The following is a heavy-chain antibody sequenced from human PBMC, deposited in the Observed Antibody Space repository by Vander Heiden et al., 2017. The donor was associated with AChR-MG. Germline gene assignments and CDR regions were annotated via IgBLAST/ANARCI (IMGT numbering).Heavy chain of an antibody. Sequence: EVQLVESGGGLVQPGGSLRLSCAASGFIVSYHYMDWVRQAPGKGLEWVGRAKKKGDSYTTEYVASVKGRFTISRDDSRNSLYLQMNSLQTEDTAVYYCVRDQGYSSGWTEAFDIWGQGTMVTVSS. J-gene: IGHJ3*02. D-gene: IGHD6-19*01. V-gene: IGHV3-72*01. CDR3: VRDQGYSSGWTEAFDI. CDR2: AKKKGDSYTT. CDR1: GFIVSYHY.